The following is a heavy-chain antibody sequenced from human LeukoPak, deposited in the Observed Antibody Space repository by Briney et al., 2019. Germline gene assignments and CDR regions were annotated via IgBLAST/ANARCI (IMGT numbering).Heavy chain of an antibody. CDR3: ASYLVGATYYFDY. Sequence: ASVKASCKASGGTFSSYAISWVRQAPGQGLEWMGGIIPIFGTANYAQKFQGRVTITADESTSTAYMELSSLRSEDTAVYYCASYLVGATYYFDYWGQGTLVTVSS. CDR2: IIPIFGTA. D-gene: IGHD1-26*01. V-gene: IGHV1-69*13. J-gene: IGHJ4*02. CDR1: GGTFSSYA.